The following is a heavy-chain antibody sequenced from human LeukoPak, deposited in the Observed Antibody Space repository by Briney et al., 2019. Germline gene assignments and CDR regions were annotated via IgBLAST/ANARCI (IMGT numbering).Heavy chain of an antibody. J-gene: IGHJ4*02. D-gene: IGHD4-17*01. V-gene: IGHV3-53*01. CDR2: IYSGGST. CDR1: GFTVSSNY. CDR3: AREAVTRNYFDY. Sequence: GSLRLSCAASGFTVSSNYMNWVRQAPGKGLEWVSVIYSGGSTYYADSVKGRFTISRDNSKNTLYLQMNSLRAEDTAVYYCAREAVTRNYFDYWGQGTLVTVSS.